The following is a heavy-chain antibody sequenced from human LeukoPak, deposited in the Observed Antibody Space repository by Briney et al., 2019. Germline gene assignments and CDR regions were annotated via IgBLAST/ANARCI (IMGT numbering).Heavy chain of an antibody. V-gene: IGHV3-48*01. CDR2: ISSNGSTI. J-gene: IGHJ4*02. Sequence: PSETLSLTCAVSGGSISSSNWWSWVRQPPGKGLEWISYISSNGSTIYYAASVKGRFTISRDSAKNSLYLQMNGLRAEDTAIYYCARGPKTSSDYWGQGTLVTVSS. CDR1: GGSISSSN. D-gene: IGHD3-16*02. CDR3: ARGPKTSSDY.